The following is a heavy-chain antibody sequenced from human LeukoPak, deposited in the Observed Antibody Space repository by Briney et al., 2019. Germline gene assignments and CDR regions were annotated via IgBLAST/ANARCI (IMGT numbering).Heavy chain of an antibody. J-gene: IGHJ4*02. CDR1: GFTFSSHG. Sequence: GGTLRLSCAASGFTFSSHGMNWVRQAPGKGLEWVANIKQDGSEKNYVDSEKGRFTISRDNAKKSLYLQMNSLRAEDTAVYYCARDKLGGSMAGSNFDYWGQGTLVTVSS. CDR2: IKQDGSEK. V-gene: IGHV3-7*01. CDR3: ARDKLGGSMAGSNFDY. D-gene: IGHD6-19*01.